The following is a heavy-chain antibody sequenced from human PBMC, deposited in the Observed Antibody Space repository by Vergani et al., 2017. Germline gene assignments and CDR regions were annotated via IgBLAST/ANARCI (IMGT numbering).Heavy chain of an antibody. Sequence: EVQLLESGGGLVQPGGSLRLSCAASGFTFSNYAMSWVRQAPGKGLEWVSSISDSGGSTFYADSVKGRFTISRDKSKNTLYLQMNSLRAEDTAVYYCARAYWESLLDDAFDIWGQGTMVTVSS. J-gene: IGHJ3*02. D-gene: IGHD2-8*02. CDR3: ARAYWESLLDDAFDI. CDR2: ISDSGGST. V-gene: IGHV3-23*01. CDR1: GFTFSNYA.